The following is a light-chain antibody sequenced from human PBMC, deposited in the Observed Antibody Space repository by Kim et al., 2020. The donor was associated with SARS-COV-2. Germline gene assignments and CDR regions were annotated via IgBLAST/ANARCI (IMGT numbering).Light chain of an antibody. CDR2: GAS. Sequence: VSPGGRVTLSCRASQTININLAWYRQKPGQPPSLLIYGASTRATNVPARFSGSGSGTDFTLTINGLQSEDFAVYYCQQYDNLPTTFGQGTKVDIK. V-gene: IGKV3-15*01. CDR3: QQYDNLPTT. J-gene: IGKJ1*01. CDR1: QTININ.